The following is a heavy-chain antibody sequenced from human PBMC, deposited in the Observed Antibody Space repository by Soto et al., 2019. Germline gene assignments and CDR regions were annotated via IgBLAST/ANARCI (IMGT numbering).Heavy chain of an antibody. J-gene: IGHJ4*02. CDR3: AREIATTGLSYFDY. CDR1: GFTFSSYW. V-gene: IGHV3-74*01. CDR2: MNSDGSSI. D-gene: IGHD6-13*01. Sequence: EVQLVESGGGLVQPGGSLRLSCAASGFTFSSYWMHWVRQAPGKGLVWVSRMNSDGSSITYADSVKGRFTISRDSAKNTMYLQVHSLRAEDTAVYYCAREIATTGLSYFDYWGQGTLVSVSS.